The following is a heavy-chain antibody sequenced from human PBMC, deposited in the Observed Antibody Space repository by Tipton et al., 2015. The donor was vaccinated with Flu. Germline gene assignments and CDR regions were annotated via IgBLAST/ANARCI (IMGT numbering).Heavy chain of an antibody. CDR1: GFKFDDYA. Sequence: SLRLSCAASGFKFDDYAMHWVRQVPGKGPEWVSGISWNSGSIDYADSVKGRFTISGDNARNSLYLQMDGLRADDTAVYFCARGGLAPGNYWGQGTQVTVSS. CDR3: ARGGLAPGNY. J-gene: IGHJ4*02. V-gene: IGHV3-9*01. CDR2: ISWNSGSI. D-gene: IGHD6-13*01.